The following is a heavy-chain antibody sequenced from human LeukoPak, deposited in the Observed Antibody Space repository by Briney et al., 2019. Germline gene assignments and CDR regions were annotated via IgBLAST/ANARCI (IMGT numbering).Heavy chain of an antibody. Sequence: PGGSLRLSCAASGFTFSSYGMHWVRQAPGKGLEWVSGINWNGGSTGYADSVKGRFTISRDNAKNSLYLQMNSLRAEDTALYYCARDNYDSSGYYYGDAFDIWGQGTMVTVSS. D-gene: IGHD3-22*01. V-gene: IGHV3-20*04. CDR1: GFTFSSYG. J-gene: IGHJ3*02. CDR2: INWNGGST. CDR3: ARDNYDSSGYYYGDAFDI.